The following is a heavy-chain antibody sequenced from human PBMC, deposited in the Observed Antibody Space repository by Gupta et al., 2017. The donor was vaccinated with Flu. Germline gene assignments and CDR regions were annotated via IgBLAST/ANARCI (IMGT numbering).Heavy chain of an antibody. Sequence: DVQLVQSGAEVKKSGESLRISCTGSGYSFTSYWISWVRQMPGKGLEWLGRIDHSDSYTNYSPSFQGHVTISADKSISTAYLQWSSLKASDTAMYYCARQDHYDYVWGSYRYCWFDPWGQGTLVTVSS. CDR2: IDHSDSYT. V-gene: IGHV5-10-1*01. CDR3: ARQDHYDYVWGSYRYCWFDP. CDR1: GYSFTSYW. J-gene: IGHJ5*02. D-gene: IGHD3-16*02.